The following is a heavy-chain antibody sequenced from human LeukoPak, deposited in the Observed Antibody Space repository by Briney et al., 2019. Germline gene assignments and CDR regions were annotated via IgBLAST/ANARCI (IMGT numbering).Heavy chain of an antibody. D-gene: IGHD3-22*01. V-gene: IGHV1-2*06. CDR1: GYTFTGYY. CDR3: ARDRIVVVITTVSLGY. J-gene: IGHJ4*02. CDR2: INPNSGGT. Sequence: VASVKVSCKASGYTFTGYYMHWVRQAPGQGLEWMGRINPNSGGTNYAQKFQGRVTMTRDTSISTAYMELSRLRSDATAVYYCARDRIVVVITTVSLGYWGQGTLVTVSS.